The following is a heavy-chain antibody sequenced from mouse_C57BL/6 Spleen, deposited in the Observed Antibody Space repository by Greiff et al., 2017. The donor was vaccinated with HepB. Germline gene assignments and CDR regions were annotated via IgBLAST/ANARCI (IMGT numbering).Heavy chain of an antibody. V-gene: IGHV1-80*01. CDR3: ARQDSTGFAY. D-gene: IGHD3-2*01. J-gene: IGHJ3*01. Sequence: QVQLKESGAELVKPGASVKISCKASGYAFSSYWMNWVKQRPGKGLEWIGQIYPGDGDTNYNGKFKGKATLTADKSSSTAYMQLSSLTSEDSAVYFCARQDSTGFAYWGQGTLVTVSA. CDR1: GYAFSSYW. CDR2: IYPGDGDT.